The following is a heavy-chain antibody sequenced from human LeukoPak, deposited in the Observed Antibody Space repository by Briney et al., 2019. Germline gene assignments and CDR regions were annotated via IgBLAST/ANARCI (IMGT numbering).Heavy chain of an antibody. J-gene: IGHJ3*02. Sequence: PSETLSLTCAVYGGSFSGYYWSWIRQPPGKGLEWIGYIYYSGSTNYNPSLKSRVTISVDTSKNQFSLKLSSVTAADTAVYYCARSCGGYCYSPVAFDIWGQGTMVTVSS. V-gene: IGHV4-59*01. CDR3: ARSCGGYCYSPVAFDI. CDR2: IYYSGST. D-gene: IGHD2-21*02. CDR1: GGSFSGYY.